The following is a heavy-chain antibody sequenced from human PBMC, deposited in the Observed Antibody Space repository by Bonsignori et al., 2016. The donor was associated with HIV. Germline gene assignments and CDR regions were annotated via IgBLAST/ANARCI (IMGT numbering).Heavy chain of an antibody. D-gene: IGHD5-18*01. V-gene: IGHV4-38-2*01. J-gene: IGHJ3*02. CDR2: IYHSGST. CDR3: ARQEYGYSYGFAVFGAFDI. Sequence: WIRQPPGKGLEWIGSIYHSGSTYYNPSLKSRVTISVDTSKNQFSLKLSSVTAADTAVYYCARQEYGYSYGFAVFGAFDIWGQGTMVTVSS.